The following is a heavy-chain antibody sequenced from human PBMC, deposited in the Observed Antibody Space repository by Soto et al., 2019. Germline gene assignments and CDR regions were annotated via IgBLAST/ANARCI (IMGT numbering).Heavy chain of an antibody. V-gene: IGHV4-59*01. CDR1: GGSISSSY. D-gene: IGHD3-9*01. Sequence: SETLSLTCTVSGGSISSSYWSWIRQPPGKGLEWLAYIYYDGSANYNPSLKSRATISLDTSKNQFSLKLNSVTAADTAVYYCERYYILTGFAPWGQVALVTV. J-gene: IGHJ5*02. CDR3: ERYYILTGFAP. CDR2: IYYDGSA.